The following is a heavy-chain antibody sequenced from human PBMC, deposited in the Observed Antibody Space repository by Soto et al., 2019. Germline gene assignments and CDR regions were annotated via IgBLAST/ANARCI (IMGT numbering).Heavy chain of an antibody. D-gene: IGHD6-13*01. J-gene: IGHJ4*02. V-gene: IGHV3-30*01. CDR3: ARGLRGTTTGYFDY. Sequence: DSVKGRFTISRDNSKNTLYLQMNSLRAEDTAVYYCARGLRGTTTGYFDYWGQGTLDTVS.